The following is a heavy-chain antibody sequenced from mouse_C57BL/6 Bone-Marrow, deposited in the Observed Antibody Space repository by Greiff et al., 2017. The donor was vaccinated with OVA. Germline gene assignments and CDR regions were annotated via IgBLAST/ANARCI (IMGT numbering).Heavy chain of an antibody. CDR2: IYPGSGNT. CDR3: ARWYYGYDDY. J-gene: IGHJ2*01. CDR1: GYTFTDYY. Sequence: VKLQESGAELVRPGASVKLSCKASGYTFTDYYINWVKQRPGQGLEWIARIYPGSGNTYYNEKFKGKATLTAEKSSSTAYMQLSSLTSEDSAVYFCARWYYGYDDYWGQGTTLTVSS. V-gene: IGHV1-76*01. D-gene: IGHD2-2*01.